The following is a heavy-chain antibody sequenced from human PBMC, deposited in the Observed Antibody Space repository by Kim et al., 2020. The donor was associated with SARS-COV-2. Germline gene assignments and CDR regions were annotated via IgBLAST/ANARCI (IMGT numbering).Heavy chain of an antibody. Sequence: GGSLRLSCAASGFTVSSNYMSWVRQAPGKGLEWVSVIYSGGSTYYADSVKGRFTISRDNSKNTLYLQMNSLRAEDTAVYYCARVYRSGWYNWFVPSGQGTLCSVSS. CDR2: IYSGGST. D-gene: IGHD6-19*01. CDR1: GFTVSSNY. J-gene: IGHJ5*02. V-gene: IGHV3-53*01. CDR3: ARVYRSGWYNWFVP.